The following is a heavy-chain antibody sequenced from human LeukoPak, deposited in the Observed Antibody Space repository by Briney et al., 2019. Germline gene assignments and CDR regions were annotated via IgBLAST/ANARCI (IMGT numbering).Heavy chain of an antibody. CDR1: GFTVSTTY. J-gene: IGHJ4*02. D-gene: IGHD4-23*01. Sequence: GGSLRLSCAASGFTVSTTYMSWVRQAPGKGLEWVSLIYVDGRTYYADSVKGRFTISRDNSKNTLYLQVNSLRAGDTAVYYCARRGDGGRSFDYWGQGTLVTVSS. CDR2: IYVDGRT. CDR3: ARRGDGGRSFDY. V-gene: IGHV3-53*01.